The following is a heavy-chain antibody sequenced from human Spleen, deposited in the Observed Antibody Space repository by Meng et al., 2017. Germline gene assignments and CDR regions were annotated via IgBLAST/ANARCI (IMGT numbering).Heavy chain of an antibody. V-gene: IGHV4-59*01. CDR1: GGSINSYY. CDR2: IHYSGST. CDR3: ARTDRYSSTWSDY. D-gene: IGHD6-13*01. J-gene: IGHJ4*02. Sequence: ESLKISCTVSGGSINSYYWSWIRQPPGKGLEWIGYIHYSGSTNYNPSLKSRVTISLDTSKNQFSLKLSSVTAADTAVYYCARTDRYSSTWSDYWGQGTPVTVSS.